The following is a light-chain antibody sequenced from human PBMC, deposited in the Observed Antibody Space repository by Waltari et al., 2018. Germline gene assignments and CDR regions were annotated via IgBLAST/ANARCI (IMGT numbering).Light chain of an antibody. Sequence: DIVMTQCQLSLPVTPGEPASISCRSSQSLLHSNGYNYLDWYLQKPGQSPQLLIYLGSNLASVVPDRFSGSGSGTDFTLKISRVEAEDVGVYYCMQALQTPLTFGGGTKVEIK. CDR1: QSLLHSNGYNY. CDR3: MQALQTPLT. CDR2: LGS. J-gene: IGKJ4*01. V-gene: IGKV2-28*01.